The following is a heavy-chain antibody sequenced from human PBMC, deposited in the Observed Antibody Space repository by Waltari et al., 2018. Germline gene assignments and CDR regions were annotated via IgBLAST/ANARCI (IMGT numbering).Heavy chain of an antibody. D-gene: IGHD6-6*01. J-gene: IGHJ3*02. Sequence: QVQLVQSGAEVKKPGSSVKVSCKASGGTFSSYAISWVRQAPGQGLEWMGGIIPILGIANYAQKFQGRVTITADKSTSTAYMELSSLRSEDTAVYYCARDALSIAARDRAFDIWGQGTMVTVAS. CDR3: ARDALSIAARDRAFDI. CDR1: GGTFSSYA. V-gene: IGHV1-69*10. CDR2: IIPILGIA.